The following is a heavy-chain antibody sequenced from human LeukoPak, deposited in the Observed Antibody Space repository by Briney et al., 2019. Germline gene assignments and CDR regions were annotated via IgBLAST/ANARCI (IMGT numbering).Heavy chain of an antibody. CDR2: IIPIFGTA. CDR1: GYTFTSYG. CDR3: ARSYYDSSGYSFFDY. J-gene: IGHJ4*02. V-gene: IGHV1-69*06. D-gene: IGHD3-22*01. Sequence: ASVKVSCKASGYTFTSYGISWVRQAPGQGLEWMGGIIPIFGTANYAQKFQGRVTITADKSTSTAYMELSSLRSEDTAVYYCARSYYDSSGYSFFDYWGQGTLVTVSS.